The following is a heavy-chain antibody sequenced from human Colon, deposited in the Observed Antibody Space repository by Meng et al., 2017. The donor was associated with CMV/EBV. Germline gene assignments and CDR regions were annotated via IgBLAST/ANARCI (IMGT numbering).Heavy chain of an antibody. V-gene: IGHV1-69*12. D-gene: IGHD2-21*02. Sequence: QVQLEQSGAEVKKPGSSVKVSCNASKGTFTSYPISWVRQGPGQGFEWVGGIITISGTTDYAQKFQGRVTITADESTSTAYMKLSNLRSEDTAIYYCARVICGGDCYLDYWGRGTLVTVSS. CDR2: IITISGTT. CDR3: ARVICGGDCYLDY. J-gene: IGHJ4*02. CDR1: KGTFTSYP.